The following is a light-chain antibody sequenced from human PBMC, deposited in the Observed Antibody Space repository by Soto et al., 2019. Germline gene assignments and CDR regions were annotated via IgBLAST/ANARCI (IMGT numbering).Light chain of an antibody. V-gene: IGKV3-20*01. CDR3: QQYGRSPGLLT. CDR2: DAS. CDR1: QSVTNSY. J-gene: IGKJ3*01. Sequence: EIVLTQSPGTLSLSPGERVTLSCRASQSVTNSYLAWYQQKPGQAPRLLIYDASTRATGIPDRFSGSGSGTNFTLTISRLDPEDFAVYYCQQYGRSPGLLTFGPGTKVDIK.